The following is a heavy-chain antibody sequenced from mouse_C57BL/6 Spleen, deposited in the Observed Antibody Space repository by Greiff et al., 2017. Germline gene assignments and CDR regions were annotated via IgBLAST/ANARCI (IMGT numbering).Heavy chain of an antibody. CDR3: ARWNYGSSPSWYFDV. CDR2: IYPGDGDT. Sequence: VQLQQSGPELVKPGASVKISCKASGYAFSSSWMNWVKQRPGKGLEWIGRIYPGDGDTNYNGKFKGKATLTADKSSSTAYMQLSSLTSEDSAVYFCARWNYGSSPSWYFDVWGTGTTVTVSS. D-gene: IGHD1-1*01. V-gene: IGHV1-82*01. J-gene: IGHJ1*03. CDR1: GYAFSSSW.